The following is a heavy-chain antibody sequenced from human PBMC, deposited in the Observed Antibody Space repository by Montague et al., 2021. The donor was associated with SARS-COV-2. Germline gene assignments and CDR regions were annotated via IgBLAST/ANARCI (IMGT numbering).Heavy chain of an antibody. V-gene: IGHV4-4*02. Sequence: SETLSLTCAVSDGSISSPNWWNWVRQPPGKGLVWIGEIYYTGNTNYNQSPKSRVTIFIDKSKNHFSLQLSSVTAADTAVYYCARGGNYHYGMDVWGQGTTVAVSS. CDR3: ARGGNYHYGMDV. CDR2: IYYTGNT. CDR1: DGSISSPNW. D-gene: IGHD1-7*01. J-gene: IGHJ6*02.